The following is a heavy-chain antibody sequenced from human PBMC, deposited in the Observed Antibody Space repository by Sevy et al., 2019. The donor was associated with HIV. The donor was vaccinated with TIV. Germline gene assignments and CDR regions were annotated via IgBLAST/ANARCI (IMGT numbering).Heavy chain of an antibody. J-gene: IGHJ4*02. CDR2: ISSDGRSK. CDR3: TKASRGVVADFDY. D-gene: IGHD2-21*01. V-gene: IGHV3-30*18. CDR1: GFSFRSYG. Sequence: GGSLRLSCAASGFSFRSYGMHWVRQAPGKGLEWVAVISSDGRSKDYADSVKGRFTMSRDISKNTLYLQMNSPGPEDTAMYYCTKASRGVVADFDYWGQGTLVTVSS.